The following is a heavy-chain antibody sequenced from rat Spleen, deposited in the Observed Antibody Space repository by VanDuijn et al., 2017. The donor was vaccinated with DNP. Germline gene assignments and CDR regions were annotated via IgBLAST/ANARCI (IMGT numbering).Heavy chain of an antibody. Sequence: EVQLVESGGGLVQPGRSMKLSCTASGFAFTTFPMAWVRQAPTGGLEWVSSISFFSDNTYYRDSVRGRFIISRDNAESTLYLQMDSLRSEDTATYYCTIGGTTDWGQGVMVTVSS. CDR1: GFAFTTFP. D-gene: IGHD1-10*01. V-gene: IGHV5-46*01. CDR2: ISFFSDNT. J-gene: IGHJ2*01. CDR3: TIGGTTD.